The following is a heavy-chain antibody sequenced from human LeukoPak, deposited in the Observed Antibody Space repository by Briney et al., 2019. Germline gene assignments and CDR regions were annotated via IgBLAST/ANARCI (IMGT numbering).Heavy chain of an antibody. CDR2: ISYDGSNK. CDR3: ARERGFSERYCSSTSCYAYGMDV. D-gene: IGHD2-2*01. V-gene: IGHV3-30-3*01. Sequence: PGGSLRLSCAASGFTFSSYAMHWVRQAPGKGLEWVAVISYDGSNKYYADSVKGRFTISRDNSKNTLYLQMNSLRAEDTAVYYCARERGFSERYCSSTSCYAYGMDVWGQGTTVTVSS. J-gene: IGHJ6*02. CDR1: GFTFSSYA.